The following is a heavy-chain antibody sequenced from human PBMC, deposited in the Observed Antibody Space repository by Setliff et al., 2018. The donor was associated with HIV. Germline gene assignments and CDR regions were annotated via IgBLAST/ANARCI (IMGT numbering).Heavy chain of an antibody. Sequence: PGGSLRLSCVVSEFRFSNYWMAWVRQAPGKGLEWVGNINQDGSEENYANSVKGRFTISRDSSKNTLSLQMSSLRAEDTALYYCATGGMAAAGPGGGHGLDVWGQGTTVTVSS. J-gene: IGHJ6*02. D-gene: IGHD6-13*01. CDR2: INQDGSEE. V-gene: IGHV3-7*03. CDR1: EFRFSNYW. CDR3: ATGGMAAAGPGGGHGLDV.